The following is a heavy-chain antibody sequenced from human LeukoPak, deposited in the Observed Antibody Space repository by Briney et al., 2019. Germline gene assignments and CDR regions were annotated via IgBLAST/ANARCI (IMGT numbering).Heavy chain of an antibody. D-gene: IGHD5-12*01. V-gene: IGHV1-46*01. CDR2: LNPGGGSR. CDR1: GYTFTNYY. CDR3: ARVGYSGYDPFDY. J-gene: IGHJ4*02. Sequence: GASVKVSCKASGYTFTNYYLHWVRQAPGQGLEWMGILNPGGGSRNYAQKFQGRVTMTRNTSISTAYMGLSSLRSEDTAVYYCARVGYSGYDPFDYWGQGTLVTVSS.